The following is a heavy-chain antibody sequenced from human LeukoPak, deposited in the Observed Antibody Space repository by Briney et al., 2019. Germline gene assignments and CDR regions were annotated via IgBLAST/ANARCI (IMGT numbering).Heavy chain of an antibody. CDR2: ISESGGST. Sequence: GGSLRLSCAASGFTFSSYAMNWVRQAPGKGPEWISAISESGGSTYYADSVKGRFTISRDNSKNTLYLEMNSLRAEDTAIYYCAKGGESYYNYYYMDVWGKGTTVIVSS. J-gene: IGHJ6*03. CDR3: AKGGESYYNYYYMDV. CDR1: GFTFSSYA. D-gene: IGHD3-16*01. V-gene: IGHV3-23*01.